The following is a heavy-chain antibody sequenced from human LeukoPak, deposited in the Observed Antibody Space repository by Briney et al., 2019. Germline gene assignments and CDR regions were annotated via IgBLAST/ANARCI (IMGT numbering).Heavy chain of an antibody. Sequence: GGSLRLSCAASGFTFSSYSMNWVRQAPGKGLEWVSYISSTSSTIYYADSVKGRFTISRDNAKNSLYLQMNSLRAEDTAVYYCARDRSSGWYEGMGYWGQGTLVTVSS. V-gene: IGHV3-48*04. CDR2: ISSTSSTI. CDR1: GFTFSSYS. CDR3: ARDRSSGWYEGMGY. J-gene: IGHJ4*02. D-gene: IGHD6-19*01.